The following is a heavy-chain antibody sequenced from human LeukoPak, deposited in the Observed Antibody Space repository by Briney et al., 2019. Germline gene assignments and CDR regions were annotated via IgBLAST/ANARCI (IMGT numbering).Heavy chain of an antibody. CDR1: GYTLTELS. V-gene: IGHV1-24*01. CDR2: FDPEDGET. Sequence: ASVRVSCKVSGYTLTELSMHWVRQAPGKGLEWMGGFDPEDGETIYAQKFQGRVTMTRDTSISTAYMELSRLRSDDTAVYYCATYSSTASAAFDIWGQGTMVTVSS. D-gene: IGHD6-13*01. CDR3: ATYSSTASAAFDI. J-gene: IGHJ3*02.